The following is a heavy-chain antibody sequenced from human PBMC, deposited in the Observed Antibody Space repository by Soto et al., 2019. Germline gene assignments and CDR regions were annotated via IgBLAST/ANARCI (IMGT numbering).Heavy chain of an antibody. D-gene: IGHD3-22*01. V-gene: IGHV4-31*03. CDR3: PREGGSYDSGGYLIRGAFDI. Sequence: ASETLSLTCSVSGDSISRIDYYWTWIRQHPEKGLEWIGNIYFRGNTYYSPSLESRLTISVDTSKNQFSLKLTSVTAADTAVYYCPREGGSYDSGGYLIRGAFDIWGQGTMVTVS. J-gene: IGHJ3*02. CDR1: GDSISRIDYY. CDR2: IYFRGNT.